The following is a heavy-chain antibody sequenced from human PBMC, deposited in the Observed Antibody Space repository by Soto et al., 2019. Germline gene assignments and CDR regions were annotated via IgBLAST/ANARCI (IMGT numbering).Heavy chain of an antibody. J-gene: IGHJ5*02. CDR3: SKCLGAARPLSPHRWFDP. V-gene: IGHV3-23*01. CDR1: GFTFSSYA. D-gene: IGHD6-6*01. CDR2: ISGSGGST. Sequence: EVQLLESGGGLVQPGGSLRLSCAASGFTFSSYAMSWVRQAPGKGLEWVSAISGSGGSTYYADSVKGRFTISRDNSKNTLYLQMNSLISDYTSVYYFSKCLGAARPLSPHRWFDPWGQVTLVTVSS.